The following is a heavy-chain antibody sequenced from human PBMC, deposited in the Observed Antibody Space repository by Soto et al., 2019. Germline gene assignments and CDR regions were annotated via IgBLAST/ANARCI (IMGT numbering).Heavy chain of an antibody. J-gene: IGHJ3*02. CDR3: ISRTVTTFNAFDI. D-gene: IGHD4-17*01. V-gene: IGHV4-39*01. CDR2: IYYIETT. CDR1: GGSISSSNYY. Sequence: QLQLQESGPGLVKPSETLSLTCSVSGGSISSSNYYWGWIRQPPGKGLEWIGSIYYIETTYYNPSLRSRVTISLDMSKNQFSLKLNSVTAADTAVYYCISRTVTTFNAFDIWGQGTMVTVSS.